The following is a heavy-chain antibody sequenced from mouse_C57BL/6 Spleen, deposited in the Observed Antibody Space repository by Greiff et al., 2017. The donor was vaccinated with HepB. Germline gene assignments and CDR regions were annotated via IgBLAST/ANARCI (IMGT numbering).Heavy chain of an antibody. J-gene: IGHJ4*01. CDR1: GYTFTSYW. CDR3: ARRLRSFYAIDY. Sequence: QVQLKQPGAELVKPGASVKLSCKASGYTFTSYWMQWVKQRPGQGLEWIGEIDPSDSYTNYNQKFKGKATLTVDTSSSTAYMQLSSLTSEDSAVYYCARRLRSFYAIDYWGQGTSVTVSS. V-gene: IGHV1-50*01. D-gene: IGHD1-1*01. CDR2: IDPSDSYT.